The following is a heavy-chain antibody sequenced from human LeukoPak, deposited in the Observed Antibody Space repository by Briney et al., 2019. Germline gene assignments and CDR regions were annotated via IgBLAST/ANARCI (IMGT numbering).Heavy chain of an antibody. CDR1: GFTFSSYW. D-gene: IGHD4-17*01. V-gene: IGHV3-48*04. Sequence: PGGSLRLSCAASGFTFSSYWMHWVRQAPGKGLEWVSYISSSGSTIYYADSVKGRVTISRDNAKNSLYLQMSSLRAEDTAVYYCARDKYGDFLFDYWGQGTLVTVSS. CDR2: ISSSGSTI. CDR3: ARDKYGDFLFDY. J-gene: IGHJ4*02.